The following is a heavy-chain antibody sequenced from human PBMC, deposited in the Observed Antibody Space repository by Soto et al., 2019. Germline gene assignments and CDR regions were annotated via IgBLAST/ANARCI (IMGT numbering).Heavy chain of an antibody. Sequence: PSETLSLTCTVSGGSFTSTNYFWGWIRQPPGKGLEWIGYMYYNGNTFYSPSLKSRVTMSVDTSKRQFSLDLSSVTAADTAMYYCAGGDYYHSSGYYFYYYTMDVWGQGTTVTVSS. CDR3: AGGDYYHSSGYYFYYYTMDV. J-gene: IGHJ6*02. V-gene: IGHV4-39*01. CDR2: MYYNGNT. CDR1: GGSFTSTNYF. D-gene: IGHD3-22*01.